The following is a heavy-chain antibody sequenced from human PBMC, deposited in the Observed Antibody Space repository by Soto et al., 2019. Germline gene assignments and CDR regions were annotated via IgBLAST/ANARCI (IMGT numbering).Heavy chain of an antibody. V-gene: IGHV4-34*01. D-gene: IGHD2-8*01. Sequence: SETLSLTCAVYGGSFSGYYWSWIRQPPGKGLEWIGEINHSGSTNYNPSLKSRVTISVDTSKNQFSLKLSSVTAADTAVYYCAREGDDCTNGVCFDYWGQGTLVTVSS. CDR2: INHSGST. J-gene: IGHJ4*02. CDR1: GGSFSGYY. CDR3: AREGDDCTNGVCFDY.